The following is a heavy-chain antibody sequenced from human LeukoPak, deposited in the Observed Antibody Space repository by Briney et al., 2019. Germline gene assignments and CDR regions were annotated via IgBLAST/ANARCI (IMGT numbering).Heavy chain of an antibody. Sequence: GGSLRLSCAASGFTFSSYAMHWVRQTPGKGLEWVAVISYDGSNKYYADSVKGRFTISRDSSKNALYLQMNSLRAEDTAVYYCARDGLGTDMVPKPSDAFDIWGQGTMVTVSS. V-gene: IGHV3-30-3*01. J-gene: IGHJ3*02. CDR1: GFTFSSYA. D-gene: IGHD4/OR15-4a*01. CDR3: ARDGLGTDMVPKPSDAFDI. CDR2: ISYDGSNK.